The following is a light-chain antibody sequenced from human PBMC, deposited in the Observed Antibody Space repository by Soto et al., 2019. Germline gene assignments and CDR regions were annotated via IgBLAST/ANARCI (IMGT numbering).Light chain of an antibody. CDR1: SSNIESYT. V-gene: IGLV1-44*01. CDR2: SNN. Sequence: QSVLTQPPSASGTPGQRITISCSGSSSNIESYTVHWYQQLPGTAPKLLIYSNNQRPSGVPDRFSGSKSGTSAYLAISGLQSEDEADYFCAAWDDSLNGHMVFGGGTKLTVL. J-gene: IGLJ2*01. CDR3: AAWDDSLNGHMV.